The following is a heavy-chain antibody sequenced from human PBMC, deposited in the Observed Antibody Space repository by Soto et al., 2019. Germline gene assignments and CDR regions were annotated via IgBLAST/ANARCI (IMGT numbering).Heavy chain of an antibody. D-gene: IGHD1-26*01. V-gene: IGHV1-3*01. CDR2: INAGNGNT. Sequence: GASVKVSCKASGYTFTSYAMHWVRQAPGQRLEWMGWINAGNGNTKYSQKFQGRVTITRDTSASTAYMELSSLRSEDTAVYYCAREYSGSYYYFDYWGQGTLVTVSS. J-gene: IGHJ4*02. CDR1: GYTFTSYA. CDR3: AREYSGSYYYFDY.